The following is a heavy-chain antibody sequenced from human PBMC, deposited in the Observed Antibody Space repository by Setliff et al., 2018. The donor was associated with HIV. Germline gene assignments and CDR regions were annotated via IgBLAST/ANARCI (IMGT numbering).Heavy chain of an antibody. CDR1: GGSIINYF. D-gene: IGHD5-18*01. J-gene: IGHJ4*02. Sequence: SETLSLTCTVSGGSIINYFWSWIRLPPGKRLEWIGYIYYSGSTDYNPSLKSRVTISVDTAKSQVSLKLSSVTAADTAVYYCARSPGVDTNMAFDYWGRGTLVTVSS. V-gene: IGHV4-59*01. CDR2: IYYSGST. CDR3: ARSPGVDTNMAFDY.